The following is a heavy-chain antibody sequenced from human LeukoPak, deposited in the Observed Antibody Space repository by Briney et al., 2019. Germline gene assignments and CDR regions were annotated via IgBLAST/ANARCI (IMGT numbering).Heavy chain of an antibody. D-gene: IGHD3-9*01. CDR3: AKAEADILTGYYLGDY. J-gene: IGHJ4*02. CDR1: GFTFSSYA. V-gene: IGHV3-23*01. Sequence: GGSLRLSCAASGFTFSSYAMSWVRQAPGKGLEWVSAISGSGGSTYYADSVKGRFTISRDNSKNTLYLQMNSPRAEDTAVYYCAKAEADILTGYYLGDYWGQGTLVTVSS. CDR2: ISGSGGST.